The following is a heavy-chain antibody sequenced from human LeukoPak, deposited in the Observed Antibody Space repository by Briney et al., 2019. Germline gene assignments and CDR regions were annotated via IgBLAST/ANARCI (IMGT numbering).Heavy chain of an antibody. D-gene: IGHD2-2*01. CDR1: GGSFSGYY. CDR2: INHSGST. Sequence: SETLSLTCGVTGGSFSGYYWSWIRQPPEKGLEWSGEINHSGSTQYNPSLKSRVTISVDTSKNQFSLKLNSVTAADTAVYYCARSRPEVLPVAMDLDYWGQGTLVTVSS. CDR3: ARSRPEVLPVAMDLDY. V-gene: IGHV4-34*01. J-gene: IGHJ4*02.